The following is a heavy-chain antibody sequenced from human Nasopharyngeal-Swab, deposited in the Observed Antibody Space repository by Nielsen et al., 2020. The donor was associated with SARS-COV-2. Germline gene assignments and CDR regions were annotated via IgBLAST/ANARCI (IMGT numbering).Heavy chain of an antibody. D-gene: IGHD3-10*01. CDR2: IGTAGDP. J-gene: IGHJ6*02. Sequence: GGSLRLSCAASGFTFSSYDMHWVRQATGKGLEWVPAIGTAGDPYYPGSVKGRFTISRENAKNSLYLQMNSLRAGDTAVYYCARGDGTMVRGVIIRGGMDVWGQGTTVTVSS. CDR3: ARGDGTMVRGVIIRGGMDV. CDR1: GFTFSSYD. V-gene: IGHV3-13*05.